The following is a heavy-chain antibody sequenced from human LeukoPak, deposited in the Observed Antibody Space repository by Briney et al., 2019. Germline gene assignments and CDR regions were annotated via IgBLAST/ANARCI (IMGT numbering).Heavy chain of an antibody. CDR1: GFTVSSNY. J-gene: IGHJ3*02. D-gene: IGHD3-22*01. CDR3: AKDGRGGYDSSGYYLI. CDR2: IYSGGST. V-gene: IGHV3-66*02. Sequence: GGSLRLSCAASGFTVSSNYMSWVRQAPGNGLEWVSLIYSGGSTYYADSVKGRFTISRDNSKNTLYLQMNSLRAEDTAVYYCAKDGRGGYDSSGYYLIWGQGTMVTVSS.